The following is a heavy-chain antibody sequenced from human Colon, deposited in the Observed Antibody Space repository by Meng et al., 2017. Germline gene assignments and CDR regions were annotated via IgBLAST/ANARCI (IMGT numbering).Heavy chain of an antibody. CDR1: GFTFSSYA. CDR2: ISYDGSNK. D-gene: IGHD4-11*01. CDR3: VRSRTTEINKYYFDY. V-gene: IGHV3-30*04. Sequence: GGSLRLSCAASGFTFSSYAMHWVRQAPGKGLEWVAVISYDGSNKYYADSVKGRFTISRDNSNNSLYLQMNSLRADDTAVYYCVRSRTTEINKYYFDYWGQGTLVTVSS. J-gene: IGHJ4*02.